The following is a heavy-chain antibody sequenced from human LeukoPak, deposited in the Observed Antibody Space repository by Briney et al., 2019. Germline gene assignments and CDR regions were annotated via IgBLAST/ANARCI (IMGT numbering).Heavy chain of an antibody. CDR2: ISSSSSYI. Sequence: GGSLRLSCAASGFTFSSYGMSWVRQAPGKGLEWVSSISSSSSYIYYADSVKGRFTISRDNAKNSLYLQMNSLRAEDTAVYYCARVGFLEWLLHNYYYMDVWGKGTTVTVSS. CDR1: GFTFSSYG. J-gene: IGHJ6*03. V-gene: IGHV3-21*01. D-gene: IGHD3-3*01. CDR3: ARVGFLEWLLHNYYYMDV.